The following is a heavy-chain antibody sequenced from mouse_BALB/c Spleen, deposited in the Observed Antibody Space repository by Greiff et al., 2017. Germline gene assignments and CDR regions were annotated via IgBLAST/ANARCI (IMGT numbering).Heavy chain of an antibody. J-gene: IGHJ4*01. CDR2: IDPSDSYT. CDR1: GYTFTSYW. Sequence: VQLQQPGAELVKPGASVKMSCKASGYTFTSYWMHWVKQRPGQGLEWIGVIDPSDSYTSYNQKFKGKATLTVDTSSSTAYMQLSSLTSEDSAVYYCARRGTARYYAMDYWGQGTSVTVSS. CDR3: ARRGTARYYAMDY. V-gene: IGHV1-59*01. D-gene: IGHD1-2*01.